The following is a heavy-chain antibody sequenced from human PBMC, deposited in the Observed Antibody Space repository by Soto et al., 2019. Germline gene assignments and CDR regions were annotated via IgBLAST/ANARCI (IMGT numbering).Heavy chain of an antibody. CDR2: IDPSDSYT. Sequence: PGESLKISCKGSGYSFTSYWISWVRQMPGKGLEWMGRIDPSDSYTNYSPSFQGHVTISADKSISTAYLQWSSLKASDTAMYYCATHANTYYYDSSALNAFDIWGQRTMVTVSS. CDR3: ATHANTYYYDSSALNAFDI. CDR1: GYSFTSYW. D-gene: IGHD3-22*01. J-gene: IGHJ3*02. V-gene: IGHV5-10-1*01.